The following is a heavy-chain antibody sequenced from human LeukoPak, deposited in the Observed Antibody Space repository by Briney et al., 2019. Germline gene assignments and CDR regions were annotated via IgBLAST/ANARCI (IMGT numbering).Heavy chain of an antibody. CDR1: GFTFSGSA. Sequence: GGSLRLSCAASGFTFSGSAMHWVRQASGKGLEWVGRIRSKANSYATAYAASVKGRFTISRDDSKNTAYLQMNSLKTEDTAVYYCTRGSGIAARREDMDVWGKGTTVTVSS. CDR3: TRGSGIAARREDMDV. CDR2: IRSKANSYAT. V-gene: IGHV3-73*01. D-gene: IGHD6-6*01. J-gene: IGHJ6*03.